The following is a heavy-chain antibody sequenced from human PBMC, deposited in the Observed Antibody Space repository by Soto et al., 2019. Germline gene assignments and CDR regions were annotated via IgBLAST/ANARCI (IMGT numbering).Heavy chain of an antibody. J-gene: IGHJ5*02. CDR3: ARKIYGSGHDNWFDP. CDR2: IWYDGSNK. CDR1: GFTFSSYG. V-gene: IGHV3-33*01. Sequence: GGSLRLSCAASGFTFSSYGMHWVRQAPGKGLEWVAVIWYDGSNKYYADSVKGRFTISRDNSKNTLYLQMNSLRAEDTAVYYCARKIYGSGHDNWFDPWGQGTLVTVSS. D-gene: IGHD3-10*01.